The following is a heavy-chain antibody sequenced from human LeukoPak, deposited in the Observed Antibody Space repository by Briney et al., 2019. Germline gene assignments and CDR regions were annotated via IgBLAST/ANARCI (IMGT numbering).Heavy chain of an antibody. CDR1: GFSLITGGVG. J-gene: IGHJ4*02. Sequence: SGPTLVKPTQTLTLTCTFSGFSLITGGVGVGWIRQPPGKALECLALIYWDDDRRYNPSLRSRLTITKDTSRNQVVLTMTDMDPVDTATYFCAKRRGGCNWNDGDFDYWGQGTLVTVSS. CDR3: AKRRGGCNWNDGDFDY. D-gene: IGHD1-1*01. V-gene: IGHV2-5*02. CDR2: IYWDDDR.